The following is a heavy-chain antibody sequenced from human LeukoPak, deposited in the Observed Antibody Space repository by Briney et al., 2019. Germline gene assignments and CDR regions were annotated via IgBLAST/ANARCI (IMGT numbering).Heavy chain of an antibody. CDR2: ISSSGGST. CDR1: GFSFITYD. Sequence: ESLSLSCAASGFSFITYDMTWVRQAPGKGLEWVSDISSSGGSTFYADSVEGRFTISRGNSKNTLYLQMKGLRVEDTAVYYCVREGHRGLAFDNGGQGTMVTVSS. V-gene: IGHV3-23*01. J-gene: IGHJ3*02. CDR3: VREGHRGLAFDN. D-gene: IGHD2-21*01.